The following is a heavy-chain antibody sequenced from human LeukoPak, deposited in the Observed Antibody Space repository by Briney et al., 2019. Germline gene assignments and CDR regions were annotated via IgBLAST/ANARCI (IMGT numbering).Heavy chain of an antibody. CDR2: ISWNSGSI. Sequence: GGSLRLSCAASGFTFDDYAMHWVRQAPGKGLEWVSGISWNSGSIGYADSVKGRFTISRDNAKNSLYLQMNSLRAEDTALYYCANLGCFGSTSCYDDYWGQGTLVTVSS. CDR1: GFTFDDYA. CDR3: ANLGCFGSTSCYDDY. V-gene: IGHV3-9*01. D-gene: IGHD2-2*01. J-gene: IGHJ4*02.